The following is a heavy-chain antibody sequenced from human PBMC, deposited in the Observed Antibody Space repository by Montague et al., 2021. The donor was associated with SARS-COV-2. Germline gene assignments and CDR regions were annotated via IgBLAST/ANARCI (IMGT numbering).Heavy chain of an antibody. CDR3: ARLVLQIVGGHYYDY. Sequence: SETLSLTCTVAGASISSYYWSWIRQPPGKGLEWIGYIYYSGSTNXNPSLKSRVTTSVDTSNNQFSLKLSSVTAADTAVYYCARLVLQIVGGHYYDYWGQGTLVTVSS. CDR1: GASISSYY. D-gene: IGHD4/OR15-4a*01. V-gene: IGHV4-59*12. CDR2: IYYSGST. J-gene: IGHJ4*02.